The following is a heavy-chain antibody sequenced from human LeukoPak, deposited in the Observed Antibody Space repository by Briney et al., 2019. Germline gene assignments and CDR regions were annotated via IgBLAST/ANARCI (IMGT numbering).Heavy chain of an antibody. CDR2: ISYDGSNK. V-gene: IGHV3-30*04. CDR1: GFTFSSYA. CDR3: AKVPRFYCSGGSCYTFDY. J-gene: IGHJ4*02. Sequence: GGSLRLSCAASGFTFSSYAMHWVRQAPGKGLEWVAVISYDGSNKYYADSVKGRFTISRDNSKNTLYLQMNSLRAEDTAVYYCAKVPRFYCSGGSCYTFDYWGQGTLVTVSS. D-gene: IGHD2-15*01.